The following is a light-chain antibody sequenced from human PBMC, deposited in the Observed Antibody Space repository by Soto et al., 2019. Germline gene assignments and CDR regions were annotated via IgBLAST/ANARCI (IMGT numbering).Light chain of an antibody. CDR3: QQYFSSPYT. CDR1: QDISSY. V-gene: IGKV1-8*01. Sequence: AIRMTQSPSSFSASTGDRVTITCRASQDISSYLAWYQQKVGKAPKLLIYAAATLQRGAPSRFSGSGSGTDFTLTISRLQSEDFATYYCQQYFSSPYTFGQGTKLEI. J-gene: IGKJ2*01. CDR2: AAA.